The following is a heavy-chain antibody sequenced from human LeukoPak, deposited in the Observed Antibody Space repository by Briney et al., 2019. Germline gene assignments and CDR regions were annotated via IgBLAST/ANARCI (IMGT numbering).Heavy chain of an antibody. CDR2: INHSGST. D-gene: IGHD3-22*01. CDR1: GGSFSGYY. CDR3: ARASYYDSSGYSLIGY. Sequence: PSETLSLTCAVYGGSFSGYYWSWIRQPPGKGLEWIGEINHSGSTNYNPSLKSRVTISVDTSKNQFSLKLSSVTAADTAVYYCARASYYDSSGYSLIGYWGQGTLVTVSS. V-gene: IGHV4-34*01. J-gene: IGHJ4*02.